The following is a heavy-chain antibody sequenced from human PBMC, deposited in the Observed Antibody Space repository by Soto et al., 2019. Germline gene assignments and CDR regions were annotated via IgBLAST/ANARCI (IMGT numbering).Heavy chain of an antibody. CDR1: GYTFTSYG. CDR3: ARGSTTIPSGPFGI. CDR2: ISAYNGNK. V-gene: IGHV1-18*01. D-gene: IGHD3-22*01. Sequence: GASVKVSCKASGYTFTSYGISWLRQAPAQGHDRMGWISAYNGNKNYAQKLQGRVTMTTDTSKSTAYMELGRLRSDDTAVYYCARGSTTIPSGPFGIWGQGTMVTGSS. J-gene: IGHJ3*02.